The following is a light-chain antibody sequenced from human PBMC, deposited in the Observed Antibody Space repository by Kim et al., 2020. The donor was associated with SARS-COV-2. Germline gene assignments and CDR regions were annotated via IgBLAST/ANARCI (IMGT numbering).Light chain of an antibody. CDR3: QHYNNWPADT. CDR2: AVS. CDR1: QSGSNN. V-gene: IGKV3-15*01. J-gene: IGKJ2*01. Sequence: VSPGETATLSCRASQSGSNNLAWYKQKPGHPPRLLICAVSTRATGIPARFSGSGSGTEFTLTISGLQSEDFAVYYCQHYNNWPADTFGQGTKLEI.